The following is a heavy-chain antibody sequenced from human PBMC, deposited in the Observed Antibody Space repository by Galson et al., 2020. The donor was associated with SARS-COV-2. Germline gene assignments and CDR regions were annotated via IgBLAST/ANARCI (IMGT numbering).Heavy chain of an antibody. CDR2: LYSSGTA. CDR1: GGSVSSTTYF. CDR3: ARGHHGSYSDY. D-gene: IGHD1-1*01. J-gene: IGHJ4*02. Sequence: SETLSLTCTVSGGSVSSTTYFWNWIRQPPGRGLEWIGTLYSSGTANYNPSLKSRLTMSVDTAKNQFSLRLNSVTAADTAVYYCARGHHGSYSDYWGQGSLVTISS. V-gene: IGHV4-39*07.